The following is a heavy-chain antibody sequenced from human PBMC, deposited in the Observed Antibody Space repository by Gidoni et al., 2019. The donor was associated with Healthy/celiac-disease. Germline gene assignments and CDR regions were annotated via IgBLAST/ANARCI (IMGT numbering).Heavy chain of an antibody. CDR2: IYHSGST. CDR1: GYSISSGYY. CDR3: ARDQGTGSGYYGSGSYYAVY. V-gene: IGHV4-38-2*02. D-gene: IGHD3-10*01. Sequence: QVQLQESGPGLVKPSETLSLTCAVSGYSISSGYYWGWIRQPPGKGLEWIGSIYHSGSTYYNPSLKSRVTISVDTSKNQFSLKLSSVTAADTAVYYCARDQGTGSGYYGSGSYYAVYWGQGTLVTVSS. J-gene: IGHJ4*02.